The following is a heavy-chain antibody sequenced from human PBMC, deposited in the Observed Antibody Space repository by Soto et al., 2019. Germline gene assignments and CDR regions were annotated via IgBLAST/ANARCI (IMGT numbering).Heavy chain of an antibody. J-gene: IGHJ4*02. D-gene: IGHD6-13*01. CDR1: GFTFSSFA. V-gene: IGHV3-23*01. CDR2: ISGSGGST. Sequence: GGSLRLSCAASGFTFSSFAMSWVRQAPGKGLDWVSAISGSGGSTYSADSVKGRFTISRDNSKNTLYLQMSSLRAEDTAVYYCARGFSAGKGSPPGFWGQGSLVTVSS. CDR3: ARGFSAGKGSPPGF.